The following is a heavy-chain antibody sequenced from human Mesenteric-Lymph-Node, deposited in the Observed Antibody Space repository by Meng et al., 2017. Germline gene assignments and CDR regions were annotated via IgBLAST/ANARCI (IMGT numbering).Heavy chain of an antibody. CDR1: GYTFTTYA. V-gene: IGHV1-3*01. D-gene: IGHD6-19*01. J-gene: IGHJ5*02. CDR3: ARCIAVAGNWFDP. CDR2: INAGNGNT. Sequence: QVHLVQSGAEVKKPGASVKVSCKASGYTFTTYAIHWVRQAPGQRLEWMGWINAGNGNTRYSQKCQGRVSMTRDTSASTAYMELSSLRSEDTAVYYCARCIAVAGNWFDPWGQGTLVTVSS.